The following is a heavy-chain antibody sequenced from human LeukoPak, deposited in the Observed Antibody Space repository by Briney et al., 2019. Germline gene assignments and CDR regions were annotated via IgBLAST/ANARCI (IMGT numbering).Heavy chain of an antibody. V-gene: IGHV3-74*01. CDR1: GFTFGSNW. J-gene: IGHJ3*02. CDR3: ARDGYYYNNSGYYAFDI. D-gene: IGHD3-22*01. Sequence: GGSLRLSCAASGFTFGSNWMHWVRQAPGKGLVWVSRIQSDGSTTSYADSVKGRFTISRDNAKSTLYLQMNSLRAEDTAVYYCARDGYYYNNSGYYAFDIWGQGTMVTVSS. CDR2: IQSDGSTT.